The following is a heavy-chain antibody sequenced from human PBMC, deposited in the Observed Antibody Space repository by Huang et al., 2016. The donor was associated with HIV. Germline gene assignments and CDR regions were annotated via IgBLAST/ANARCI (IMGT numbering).Heavy chain of an antibody. D-gene: IGHD3-22*01. J-gene: IGHJ1*01. CDR3: ARERYYYDRSGYYTPVEYFHH. CDR1: GYTFTNYA. CDR2: SSVYNGKT. Sequence: QVQLVQSGAEVKKPGASVKVSCKASGYTFTNYAINWVRKAPGQSLEWMGWSSVYNGKTNYAQKVQRRVTMTKDTSTSTAYMELRSLISDDTAVYYCARERYYYDRSGYYTPVEYFHHWGQGTLVTVSS. V-gene: IGHV1-18*01.